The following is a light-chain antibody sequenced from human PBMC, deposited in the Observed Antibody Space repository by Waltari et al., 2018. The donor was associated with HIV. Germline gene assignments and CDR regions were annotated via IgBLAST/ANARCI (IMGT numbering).Light chain of an antibody. V-gene: IGLV2-11*01. Sequence: QSALTQPRSVSGSPGQSVSISCTETSSDFRFYTCVSWYQQHPGKAPKLIIYDVTKRPSGVPDRFFASRPGNTASLTISGLQAEDEATYFCCSYSGTYSYVFGTGTEVSLI. CDR3: CSYSGTYSYV. CDR2: DVT. CDR1: SSDFRFYTC. J-gene: IGLJ1*01.